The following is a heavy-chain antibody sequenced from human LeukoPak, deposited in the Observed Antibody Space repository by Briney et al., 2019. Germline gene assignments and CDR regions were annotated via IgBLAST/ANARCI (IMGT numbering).Heavy chain of an antibody. CDR2: ISYDGSNK. J-gene: IGHJ4*02. V-gene: IGHV3-30*04. CDR3: ARTPKRYDSSGYPDY. CDR1: GFTFSSYA. Sequence: GGSLRLSCAASGFTFSSYAMHWVRQAPGKGLEWVAVISYDGSNKYYADSVKGRFTISRDNSKNTLYLQMNSLGAEDTAVYYCARTPKRYDSSGYPDYWGQGTLVTVSS. D-gene: IGHD3-22*01.